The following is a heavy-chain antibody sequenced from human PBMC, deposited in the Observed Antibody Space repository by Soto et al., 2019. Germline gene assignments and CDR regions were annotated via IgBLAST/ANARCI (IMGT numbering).Heavy chain of an antibody. CDR1: GFTFSSFA. D-gene: IGHD6-19*01. Sequence: PGGSLRLSCAASGFTFSSFAMSWVRQAPGKGLEWVSTISSSGDSTYYADSVKGRFDISRDNSKNTVDMQMYSLRADDSAVYYCAAEKKWLVPRGDYWGQGSLVTVSS. J-gene: IGHJ4*02. CDR3: AAEKKWLVPRGDY. V-gene: IGHV3-23*01. CDR2: ISSSGDST.